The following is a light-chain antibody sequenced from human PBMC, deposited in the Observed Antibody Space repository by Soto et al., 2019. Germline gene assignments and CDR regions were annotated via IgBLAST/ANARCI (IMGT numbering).Light chain of an antibody. J-gene: IGKJ1*01. Sequence: GSQSVSGSYLAWYQQKPGQAPRLLIYGASSRATGIPDRFSGTGSGTVFTPTNTSLEPEVFSLYHCQQYVSSRRTFGQGTKVDNK. CDR1: QSVSGSY. CDR2: GAS. CDR3: QQYVSSRRT. V-gene: IGKV3-20*01.